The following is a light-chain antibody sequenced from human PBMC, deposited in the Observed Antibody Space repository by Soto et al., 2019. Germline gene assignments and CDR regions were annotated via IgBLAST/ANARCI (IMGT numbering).Light chain of an antibody. V-gene: IGKV1-16*02. CDR3: QQYYSYPPT. J-gene: IGKJ3*01. CDR1: QDISNF. CDR2: AAT. Sequence: DIQMTQSPSSLSASVGDRVTITCRASQDISNFVVWFQQRPGKAPRSLIYAATILQSGVPSKFSGSGSGTEFSLTITTRQPEDFATYYCQQYYSYPPTFGPGTKVDFK.